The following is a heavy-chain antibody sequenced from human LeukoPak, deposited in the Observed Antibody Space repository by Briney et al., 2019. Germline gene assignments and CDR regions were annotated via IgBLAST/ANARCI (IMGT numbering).Heavy chain of an antibody. J-gene: IGHJ5*02. Sequence: SETLSLTCTVSGGSISSSNYYWGWIRQPPGKGLEWIGTIYYSGSTYYNPSLKSRVTISVDTSKNQFSLKLSSVTAADTAVYYCARGQFGDYENWFDPWGQGTLVTVSS. D-gene: IGHD3-10*01. CDR2: IYYSGST. V-gene: IGHV4-39*07. CDR3: ARGQFGDYENWFDP. CDR1: GGSISSSNYY.